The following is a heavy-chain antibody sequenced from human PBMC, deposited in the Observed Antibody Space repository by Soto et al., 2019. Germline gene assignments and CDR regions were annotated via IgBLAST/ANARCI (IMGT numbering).Heavy chain of an antibody. V-gene: IGHV1-2*04. Sequence: SVKVSCKASVYTFTGYYMHWVRQAPGQGLEWMGWINPNSGGTNYAQKFQGWVTMTRDTSISTAYMELSRLRSDDTAVYYCARGWRGDGYNWVYWGQGTLVTASS. D-gene: IGHD5-12*01. CDR2: INPNSGGT. CDR1: VYTFTGYY. CDR3: ARGWRGDGYNWVY. J-gene: IGHJ4*02.